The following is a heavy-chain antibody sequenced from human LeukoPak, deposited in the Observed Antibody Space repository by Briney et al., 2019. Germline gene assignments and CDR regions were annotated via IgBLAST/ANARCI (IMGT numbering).Heavy chain of an antibody. CDR3: ASIYSNYESYAFDI. CDR1: GGTFSSYA. J-gene: IGHJ3*02. D-gene: IGHD4-11*01. V-gene: IGHV1-69*13. Sequence: ASVKVSCKASGGTFSSYAISWVRQAPGQGLEWMGGIIPIFGTANYAQKFQGRVTITADESTSTAYMELSSLRSEDTAVYYCASIYSNYESYAFDIWGQGTMVTVSS. CDR2: IIPIFGTA.